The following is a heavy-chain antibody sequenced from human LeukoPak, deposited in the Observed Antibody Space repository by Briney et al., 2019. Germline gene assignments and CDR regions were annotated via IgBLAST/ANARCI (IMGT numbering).Heavy chain of an antibody. Sequence: SETLSLTCTVSGGXIISGTYYWGWVRQAPGKGLEWIGSMSYSGRTYQNPSLKSRLTISVDTSKNQLSLKLSSVTAADTAVYYCARLWSGFRPPDYWGQGIPVTVSS. J-gene: IGHJ4*02. CDR2: MSYSGRT. CDR3: ARLWSGFRPPDY. CDR1: GGXIISGTYY. D-gene: IGHD3-3*01. V-gene: IGHV4-39*01.